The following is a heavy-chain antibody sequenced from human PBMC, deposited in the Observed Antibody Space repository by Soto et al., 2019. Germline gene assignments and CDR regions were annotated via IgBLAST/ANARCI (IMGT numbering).Heavy chain of an antibody. CDR1: GYTFTSYG. Sequence: ASVKVSCKASGYTFTSYGISWVRQAPGQGLEWMGWISTYNGNTNYAQKLQGRVTMTTDTSTSTAYMELRSLRSDDTVVYYCARYLLWFGGSPPDYWGQGTLVTVSS. CDR2: ISTYNGNT. CDR3: ARYLLWFGGSPPDY. V-gene: IGHV1-18*01. D-gene: IGHD3-10*01. J-gene: IGHJ4*02.